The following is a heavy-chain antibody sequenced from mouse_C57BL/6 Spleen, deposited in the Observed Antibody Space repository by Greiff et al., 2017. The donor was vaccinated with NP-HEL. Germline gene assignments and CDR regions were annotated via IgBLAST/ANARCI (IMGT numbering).Heavy chain of an antibody. J-gene: IGHJ4*01. CDR3: GYGSSYPDYAMDY. CDR2: IHPNSGST. CDR1: GYTFTSYW. V-gene: IGHV1-64*01. D-gene: IGHD1-1*01. Sequence: QVQLQQPGAELVKPGASAKLSCKASGYTFTSYWMHWVKQRPGQGLEWIGMIHPNSGSTNYNEKFKSKATLTVDKSSSTAYMQLSSLTSEDSAVYYCGYGSSYPDYAMDYWGQGTSVTVSS.